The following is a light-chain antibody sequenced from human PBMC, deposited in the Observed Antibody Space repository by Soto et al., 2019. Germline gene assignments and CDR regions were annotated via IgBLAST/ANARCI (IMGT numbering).Light chain of an antibody. CDR1: QSISDT. V-gene: IGKV3-15*01. Sequence: EIVMTQSPATLSVSPGGRATLSCRASQSISDTLAWYQQKPGQDARLLIHGASTRVSGYPARFSDSGSGTDFTLTIRSLQSEHIAVYYCQQYNDWPWTFCQGTKVEI. J-gene: IGKJ1*01. CDR2: GAS. CDR3: QQYNDWPWT.